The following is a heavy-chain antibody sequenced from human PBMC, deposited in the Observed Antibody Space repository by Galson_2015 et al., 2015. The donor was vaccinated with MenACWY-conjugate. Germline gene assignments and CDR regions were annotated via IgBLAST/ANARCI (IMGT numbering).Heavy chain of an antibody. CDR1: GFTFSTYW. CDR3: AREPTAMATNWFAP. CDR2: IKQDGSQK. J-gene: IGHJ5*02. D-gene: IGHD5-18*01. V-gene: IGHV3-7*01. Sequence: SLRLSCAASGFTFSTYWMSWVRQAPGKGLEWVANIKQDGSQKYYVDSVKGRFTISRDNAKNSLFLQMNSLRDEDTAVYYCAREPTAMATNWFAPRCQGTWGTVSS.